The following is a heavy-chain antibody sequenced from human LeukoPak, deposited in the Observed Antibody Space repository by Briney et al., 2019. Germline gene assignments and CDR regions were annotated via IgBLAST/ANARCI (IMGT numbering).Heavy chain of an antibody. CDR3: ARGAGVGSYVPFDL. CDR2: I. CDR1: GFTFSNAW. V-gene: IGHV3-69-1*01. J-gene: IGHJ4*02. D-gene: IGHD3-16*01. Sequence: GGSLRLSCAASGFTFSNAWMSWVRQTPGKGLECVSSIYDADSVTGRVTTSRDNARNSLSLQMNSLRVEDTGVYYCARGAGVGSYVPFDLWGQGTRVTVSS.